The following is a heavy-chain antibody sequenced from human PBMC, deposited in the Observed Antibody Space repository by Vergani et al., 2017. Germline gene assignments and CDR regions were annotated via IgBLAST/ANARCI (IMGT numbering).Heavy chain of an antibody. CDR2: IKSKTDGGTT. CDR3: TTVIHIVARNRLFDY. J-gene: IGHJ4*02. Sequence: EVQLVESGGGLVQPGGSLRLSCAASGFTFSNAWMNWVRQAPGKGLEWVGRIKSKTDGGTTDYAAPVKGRFTISRDDSKNTLYLQMNSLKTEDTAVYYWTTVIHIVARNRLFDYWGQGTLVTVSS. V-gene: IGHV3-15*07. CDR1: GFTFSNAW. D-gene: IGHD5-12*01.